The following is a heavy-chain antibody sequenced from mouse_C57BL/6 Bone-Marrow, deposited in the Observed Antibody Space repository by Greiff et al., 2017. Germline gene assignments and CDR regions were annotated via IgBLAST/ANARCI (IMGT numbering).Heavy chain of an antibody. J-gene: IGHJ1*03. CDR2: IRTGGGT. CDR1: GFSLTSYA. Sequence: VQGVESGPGLVAPSQSLSITCTVSGFSLTSYAISWVRQPPGKGLEWLGVIRTGGGTNYNSALKSRLSISKDNSKSQVFLKMNSLQTDDTARYYCARRGSSYWYFDVWGTGTTVTVSS. D-gene: IGHD1-1*01. V-gene: IGHV2-9-1*01. CDR3: ARRGSSYWYFDV.